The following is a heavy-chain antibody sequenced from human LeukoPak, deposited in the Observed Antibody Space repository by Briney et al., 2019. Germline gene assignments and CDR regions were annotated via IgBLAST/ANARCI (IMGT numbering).Heavy chain of an antibody. Sequence: QPGGSLRLSCVVSGFTFSTYNMNWVRQAPGKGLEWVSYISSSSDTIFYADSVRGRFTISRDNAKNSLYLQMNSLRAEDTAVYYCATWGYCSSTSCYSGPFDYWGQGTLVTVSS. J-gene: IGHJ4*02. CDR1: GFTFSTYN. CDR3: ATWGYCSSTSCYSGPFDY. D-gene: IGHD2-2*01. CDR2: ISSSSDTI. V-gene: IGHV3-48*04.